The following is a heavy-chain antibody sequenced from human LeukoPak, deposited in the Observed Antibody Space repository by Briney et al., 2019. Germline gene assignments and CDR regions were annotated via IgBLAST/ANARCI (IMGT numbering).Heavy chain of an antibody. CDR2: IIPIFGTA. Sequence: GSSVKVSCKASGGTFSSYAISWVRQAPGQGLGWMGGIIPIFGTANYAQKFQGRVTITTDESTSTAYMELSSLRSEDTAVYYCARGDGGGGTMIVFVSLDYWGQGTLVTVSS. CDR3: ARGDGGGGTMIVFVSLDY. CDR1: GGTFSSYA. J-gene: IGHJ4*02. D-gene: IGHD3-22*01. V-gene: IGHV1-69*05.